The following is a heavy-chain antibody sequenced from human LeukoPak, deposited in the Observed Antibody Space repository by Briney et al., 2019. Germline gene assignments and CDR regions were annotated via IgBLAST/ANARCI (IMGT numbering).Heavy chain of an antibody. D-gene: IGHD3-16*02. CDR1: GYTFTSYY. J-gene: IGHJ4*02. Sequence: ASVKVSCKASGYTFTSYYMHWVRQAPGQGLEWVGIINPSGDPTTYAQKFQGRVTMTSDMSTSTVYMELSSLKTEDTAVYYCTTLGVIYDYVWGSYREGFDYWGQGTLVTVSS. V-gene: IGHV1-46*01. CDR2: INPSGDPT. CDR3: TTLGVIYDYVWGSYREGFDY.